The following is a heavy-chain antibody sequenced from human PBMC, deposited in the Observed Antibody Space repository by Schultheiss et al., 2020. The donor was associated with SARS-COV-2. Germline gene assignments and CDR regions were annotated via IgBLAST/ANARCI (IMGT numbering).Heavy chain of an antibody. V-gene: IGHV4-30-2*01. CDR1: GGSISSGGSS. CDR2: IYHHGST. J-gene: IGHJ4*02. CDR3: ARGSYSFDSGLYSFDY. D-gene: IGHD3-10*01. Sequence: SQTLSLTCAVSGGSISSGGSSWSWIRQPPGKGLEWIGYIYHHGSTYYNPSLKSRVTISVDRSKNQFSLELSSVTAADTAVYYCARGSYSFDSGLYSFDYWGQGTLVTVSS.